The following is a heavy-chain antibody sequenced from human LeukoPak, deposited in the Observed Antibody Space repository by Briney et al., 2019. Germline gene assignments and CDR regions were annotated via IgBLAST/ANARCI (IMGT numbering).Heavy chain of an antibody. V-gene: IGHV1-2*02. CDR2: INPNTGGT. J-gene: IGHJ4*02. D-gene: IGHD3-9*01. CDR1: DYTFTGYG. CDR3: ARKGGAVLTGYHY. Sequence: ASVKVSCKASDYTFTGYGINWVRQAPGQGLEWMGWINPNTGGTSYAQRFQGRVTMTRDTSISTAYMELSSLRSDDTAVFYCARKGGAVLTGYHYWGQGTLVTVSS.